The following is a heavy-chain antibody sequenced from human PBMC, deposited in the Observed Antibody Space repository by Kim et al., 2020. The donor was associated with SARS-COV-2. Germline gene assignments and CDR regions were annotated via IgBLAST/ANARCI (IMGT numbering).Heavy chain of an antibody. D-gene: IGHD6-19*01. J-gene: IGHJ3*02. CDR1: GFTFSSYW. CDR3: ARDGDLYSSGKDAFDI. Sequence: GGSLRLSCAVSGFTFSSYWMTCVRQAPGKGLEWVANIKQDGNQKYYVDSVKGRFTISRDNAKNSLYLQMNSLRAEDTAVYYCARDGDLYSSGKDAFDIWGQGTMVTVSS. V-gene: IGHV3-7*01. CDR2: IKQDGNQK.